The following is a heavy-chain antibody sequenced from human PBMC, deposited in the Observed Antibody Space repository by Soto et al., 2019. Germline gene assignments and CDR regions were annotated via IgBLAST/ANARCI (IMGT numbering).Heavy chain of an antibody. Sequence: PXVTLSLTCTVSGGSVSSGSDYWNWIRQPPGKGLEWIGYIYYSGSTNYNPSLKSRVTISVDASKNQFSLKLSAVTAADTAVYYCARVAQQLAFDYWGHGTLVTVSS. CDR1: GGSVSSGSDY. V-gene: IGHV4-61*01. CDR3: ARVAQQLAFDY. CDR2: IYYSGST. J-gene: IGHJ4*01. D-gene: IGHD6-13*01.